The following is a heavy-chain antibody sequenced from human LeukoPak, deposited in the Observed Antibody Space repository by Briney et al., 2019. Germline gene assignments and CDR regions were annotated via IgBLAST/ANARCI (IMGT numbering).Heavy chain of an antibody. V-gene: IGHV3-48*03. CDR2: ISSSGSTI. D-gene: IGHD3-10*01. J-gene: IGHJ4*02. Sequence: GGSLRLSCAASGFTFSSYEMNWVRQAPGKGLEWVSYISSSGSTIYYADSVKGRFTISRDNAKNSLYLQMNSLRAEDTAVYYCARHKDYYGSGSFYNWGQGTLVTVSS. CDR1: GFTFSSYE. CDR3: ARHKDYYGSGSFYN.